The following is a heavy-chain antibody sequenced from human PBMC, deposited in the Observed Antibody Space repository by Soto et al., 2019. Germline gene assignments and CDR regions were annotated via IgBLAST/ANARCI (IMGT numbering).Heavy chain of an antibody. CDR1: GFTFSSFE. Sequence: GRSMRLSCAASGFTFSSFELHWVRQAPGKGLEWISYISSSGSTAYYASSVEGRFTISRDNANNSVYLQMDSLRSEDTALYYCTRSAWFRYLSFDWGQGARVTVSS. CDR2: ISSSGSTA. D-gene: IGHD3-10*01. CDR3: TRSAWFRYLSFD. J-gene: IGHJ6*02. V-gene: IGHV3-48*03.